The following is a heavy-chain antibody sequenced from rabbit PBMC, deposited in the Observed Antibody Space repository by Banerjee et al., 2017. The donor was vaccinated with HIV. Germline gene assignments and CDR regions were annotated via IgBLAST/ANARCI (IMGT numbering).Heavy chain of an antibody. Sequence: QSLEESGGDLVKPGASLTLTCTASGFSFSSSYWIHWVRQAPGKGLEWIGCIDTGGSSGSTYYASWAKGRFTISKTSSTTVTLQMTSLTVADTATYFCARDLGGSSDLWGQGTLVTVS. CDR1: GFSFSSSYW. CDR2: IDTGGSSGST. CDR3: ARDLGGSSDL. J-gene: IGHJ3*01. D-gene: IGHD8-1*01. V-gene: IGHV1S40*01.